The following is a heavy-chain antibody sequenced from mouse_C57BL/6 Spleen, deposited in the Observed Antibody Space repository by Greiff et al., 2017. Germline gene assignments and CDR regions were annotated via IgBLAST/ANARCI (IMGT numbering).Heavy chain of an antibody. V-gene: IGHV5-6*01. CDR3: AREGSGYYYAMDY. J-gene: IGHJ4*01. D-gene: IGHD1-1*01. CDR2: ISSGGSYT. Sequence: EVKLMESGGDLVKPGGSLKLSCAASGFTFSSYGMSWVRQTPDKRLEWVATISSGGSYTYYPDSVKGRFTISRDNAKNTLYLQMSSLKSGDTAMYYCAREGSGYYYAMDYWGQGTSVTVSS. CDR1: GFTFSSYG.